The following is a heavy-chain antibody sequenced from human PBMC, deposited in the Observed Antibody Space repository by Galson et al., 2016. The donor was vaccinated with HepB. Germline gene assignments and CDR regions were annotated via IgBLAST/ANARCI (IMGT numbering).Heavy chain of an antibody. CDR2: IYGSATT. V-gene: IGHV4-39*02. Sequence: SETLSLTCAVSGGSISSTSLYWGWLRQPPEKGLEWIGSIYGSATTYYNPSLKSRVSISVDTSKNHFSLRLSSVTAADTAVYSCVRPRHHGFDMWGQGTRVTISS. CDR1: GGSISSTSLY. CDR3: VRPRHHGFDM. J-gene: IGHJ3*02.